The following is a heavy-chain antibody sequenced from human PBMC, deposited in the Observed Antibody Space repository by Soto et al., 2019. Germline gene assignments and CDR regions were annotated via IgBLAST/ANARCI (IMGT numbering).Heavy chain of an antibody. CDR1: GFTFSSYA. D-gene: IGHD3-10*01. CDR3: ARIQNYYGSGSYYNV. J-gene: IGHJ4*02. V-gene: IGHV3-30-3*01. Sequence: QVQLVESGGGVIQPGRSLRLSCPASGFTFSSYAMHWVRQAPGKGLEWVAVISYDGSNKYYPESVKGRFTISRDNSKNTLYLQMNSLRAEDTAVYYCARIQNYYGSGSYYNVWGQGTLVTVSS. CDR2: ISYDGSNK.